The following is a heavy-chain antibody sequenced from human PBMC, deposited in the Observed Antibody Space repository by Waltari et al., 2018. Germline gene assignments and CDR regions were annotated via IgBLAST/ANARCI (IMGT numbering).Heavy chain of an antibody. CDR2: INADNGNT. V-gene: IGHV1-3*01. J-gene: IGHJ4*02. D-gene: IGHD2-8*01. CDR1: GYTFTGYT. CDR3: ARAYCINGVCYSGYYFDY. Sequence: QVQLVQSGAEVKKPGASVKVSCKASGYTFTGYTITWVRQAPGQGLEWMGWINADNGNTKYSQKFQGRVTITRDTSANTADMELSSLRSEDTAVYYCARAYCINGVCYSGYYFDYWGQGTLVTVSS.